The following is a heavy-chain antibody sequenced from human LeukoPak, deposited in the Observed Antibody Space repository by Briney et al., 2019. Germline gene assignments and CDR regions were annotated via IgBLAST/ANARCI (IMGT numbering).Heavy chain of an antibody. CDR3: ARQGWTVTTFFDY. V-gene: IGHV3-74*01. CDR2: IDTDGSI. J-gene: IGHJ4*02. D-gene: IGHD4-17*01. Sequence: GGSLRLSCAASGFTFSSYWMHWVRQAPGKGLEWVSRIDTDGSINYSDSVKGRFTISRDNAKNTLYLQMNSLRAEDTAVYYCARQGWTVTTFFDYWGQGTLVTVSS. CDR1: GFTFSSYW.